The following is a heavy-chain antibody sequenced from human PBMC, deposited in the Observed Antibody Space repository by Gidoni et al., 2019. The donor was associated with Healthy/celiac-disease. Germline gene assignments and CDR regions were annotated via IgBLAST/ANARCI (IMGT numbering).Heavy chain of an antibody. D-gene: IGHD1-26*01. Sequence: EVQLVQSGAEVKKPGESLTISCQGSGYSFTSYWIGWVRQLPGKGLEWMGIIYPGDSDTRYSPSFQGQVTISADKSISTAYLQWSSLKASDTAMYYCASFRYSGSYQFDYWGQGTLVTVSS. J-gene: IGHJ4*02. CDR2: IYPGDSDT. V-gene: IGHV5-51*01. CDR3: ASFRYSGSYQFDY. CDR1: GYSFTSYW.